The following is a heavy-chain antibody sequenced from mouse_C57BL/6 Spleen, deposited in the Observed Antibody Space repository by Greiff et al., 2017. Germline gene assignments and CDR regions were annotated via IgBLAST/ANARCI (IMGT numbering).Heavy chain of an antibody. Sequence: QVQLKQPGAELVKPGASVKMSCKASGYTFTSYWITWVKQRPGQGLEWIGDIYPGSGSTNYNEKFKSKATLTVDTSSSTAYMQLSSLTSEDSAVYYCARSGSSYDAWFAYWGQGTLVTVSA. J-gene: IGHJ3*01. CDR1: GYTFTSYW. CDR2: IYPGSGST. V-gene: IGHV1-55*01. CDR3: ARSGSSYDAWFAY. D-gene: IGHD1-1*01.